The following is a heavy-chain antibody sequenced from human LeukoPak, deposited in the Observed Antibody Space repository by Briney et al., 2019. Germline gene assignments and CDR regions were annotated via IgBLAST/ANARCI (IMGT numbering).Heavy chain of an antibody. J-gene: IGHJ4*02. V-gene: IGHV1-2*02. CDR2: IKPNSGGT. D-gene: IGHD2-2*03. CDR3: ARVGIVVVPAAISYYFDY. CDR1: GYTFTGYY. Sequence: ASVKVSCRASGYTFTGYYMHWVRQAPGQGLEWMGWIKPNSGGTNYAQKFQGRVTMTRDTSISTAYMELSRLRPDDTAVYYCARVGIVVVPAAISYYFDYWGQGTLVTVSA.